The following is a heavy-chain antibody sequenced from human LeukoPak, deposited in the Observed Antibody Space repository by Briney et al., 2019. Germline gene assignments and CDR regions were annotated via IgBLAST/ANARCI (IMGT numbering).Heavy chain of an antibody. J-gene: IGHJ5*02. CDR1: GFTFNNYV. CDR3: ATDGAGFDT. Sequence: GGSLRLSCAASGFTFNNYVMSWVRQAPGKGLEWVSAISSGGGTHYADSVKGRFTISRDNAKKSLYLEMNNLRAEDTAVYYCATDGAGFDTWGQGVLVTVSS. CDR2: ISSGGGT. V-gene: IGHV3-23*01.